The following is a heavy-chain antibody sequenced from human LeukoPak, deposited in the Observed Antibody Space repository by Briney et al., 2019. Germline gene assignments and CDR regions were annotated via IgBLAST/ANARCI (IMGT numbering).Heavy chain of an antibody. V-gene: IGHV4-38-2*01. CDR1: GYSISSGYY. CDR2: IYHSGST. D-gene: IGHD6-13*01. CDR3: ARSKAAAGFDY. Sequence: SETLSLTCAVSGYSISSGYYWGWIRQLPGKGLEWIGSIYHSGSTYYNPSLKSRVTISVDTSKNQFSLKLSSVTAADTAVYYCARSKAAAGFDYWGQGTLVTVSS. J-gene: IGHJ4*02.